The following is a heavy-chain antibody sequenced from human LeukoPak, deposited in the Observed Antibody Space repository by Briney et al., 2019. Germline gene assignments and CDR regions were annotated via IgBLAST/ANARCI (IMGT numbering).Heavy chain of an antibody. V-gene: IGHV3-48*04. J-gene: IGHJ4*02. CDR1: GFMLSDYS. Sequence: HGGALRLSCAACGFMLSDYSMNWVRQAPGKGLAGISYVCISSGNTKYADSVKGRFTISGDSAKNSVYLQMNNLRVEDTALYYCARDHNYALDNWGQGTLVTVSS. CDR2: VCISSGNT. D-gene: IGHD4-11*01. CDR3: ARDHNYALDN.